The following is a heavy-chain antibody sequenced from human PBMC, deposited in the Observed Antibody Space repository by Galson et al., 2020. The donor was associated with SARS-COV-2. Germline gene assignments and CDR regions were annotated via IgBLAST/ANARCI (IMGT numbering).Heavy chain of an antibody. CDR3: ARVVVAGSIGDY. J-gene: IGHJ4*02. CDR2: IYSGGST. V-gene: IGHV3-66*01. D-gene: IGHD6-19*01. CDR1: GFTVSSNY. Sequence: GESLKISCAASGFTVSSNYMSWVRQAPGKGLEWVSVIYSGGSTYYADSVKGRFTISRDNSKNTLYLQMNSLRAEDTAVYYCARVVVAGSIGDYWGQGTLVTVSS.